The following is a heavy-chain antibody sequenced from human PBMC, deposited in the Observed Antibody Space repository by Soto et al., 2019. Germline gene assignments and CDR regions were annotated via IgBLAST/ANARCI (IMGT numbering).Heavy chain of an antibody. J-gene: IGHJ5*02. CDR2: SYYIGTT. CDR1: GGSISNYY. Sequence: PSLTCTVAGGSISNYYWSWIRQSPGKGLEWIAYSYYIGTTNYNPSLKSRATISLDTSKNQFSLKLSSVTAADTAVYYCVRGGCGYGPGTIDLWARGTLVSVPS. D-gene: IGHD5-18*01. V-gene: IGHV4-59*01. CDR3: VRGGCGYGPGTIDL.